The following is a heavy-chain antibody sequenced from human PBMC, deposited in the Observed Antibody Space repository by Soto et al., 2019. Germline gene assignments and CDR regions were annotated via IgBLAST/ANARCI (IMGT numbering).Heavy chain of an antibody. J-gene: IGHJ4*02. CDR1: GYNFTSYW. CDR3: ARHGGEGSGWFLGVWY. CDR2: TYPGDSDT. V-gene: IGHV5-51*01. D-gene: IGHD6-19*01. Sequence: GESLKISCKGSGYNFTSYWIGWVRQVPGKGLEWMGITYPGDSDTRYSPSFQGQVTISADKSISTAYLQWSSLKASDTAMYYCARHGGEGSGWFLGVWYWGQGTLVTVSS.